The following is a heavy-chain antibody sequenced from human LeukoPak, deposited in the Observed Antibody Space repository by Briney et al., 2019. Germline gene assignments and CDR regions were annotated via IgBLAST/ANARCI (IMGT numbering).Heavy chain of an antibody. CDR3: ARGCGLYYYYYMDV. V-gene: IGHV3-20*04. CDR2: INWNGGST. J-gene: IGHJ6*03. CDR1: GFTFDDYG. D-gene: IGHD2-21*01. Sequence: GGSLRLSCAASGFTFDDYGMSWVRQAPGKGLEWVSGINWNGGSTGYADSVKGRFTISRDNAKNSLYLQMNSLRAEDTALYYCARGCGLYYYYYMDVWGKGTTVTISS.